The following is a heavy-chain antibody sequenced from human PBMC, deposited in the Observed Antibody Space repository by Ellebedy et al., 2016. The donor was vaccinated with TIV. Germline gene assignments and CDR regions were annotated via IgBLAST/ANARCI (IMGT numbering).Heavy chain of an antibody. J-gene: IGHJ6*02. D-gene: IGHD3-10*01. V-gene: IGHV3-23*01. CDR1: GFTFSSYA. Sequence: GGSLRLXCAASGFTFSSYAMAWVRQAPGKGLEWVSAISGSGSGGSTYYADSVKGRFTISRDNSKDTLYLQMNSLRDEDTAVYYCASSGAYYYGSGSYPSFGYYYYYGMDVWGQGTTVTVSS. CDR2: ISGSGSGGST. CDR3: ASSGAYYYGSGSYPSFGYYYYYGMDV.